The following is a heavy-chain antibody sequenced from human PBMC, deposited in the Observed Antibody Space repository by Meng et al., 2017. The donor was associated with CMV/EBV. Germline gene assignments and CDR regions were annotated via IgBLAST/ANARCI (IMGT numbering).Heavy chain of an antibody. Sequence: LSCAASGFTFSEYWMHWVRQAPGKGLVWVSRINSDGSTTSYADSVKGRFTISRDNAKNTVYLQMNNLRAEDTAVYYCARDPFGVTIGYWGQGTLVTVSS. CDR2: INSDGSTT. CDR3: ARDPFGVTIGY. D-gene: IGHD3-3*01. CDR1: GFTFSEYW. V-gene: IGHV3-74*01. J-gene: IGHJ4*02.